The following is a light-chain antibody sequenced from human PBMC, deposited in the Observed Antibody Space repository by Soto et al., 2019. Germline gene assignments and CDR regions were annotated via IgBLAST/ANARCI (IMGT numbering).Light chain of an antibody. CDR1: QSVSSN. CDR3: QQYGSSLLT. CDR2: GAS. V-gene: IGKV3-20*01. Sequence: EIVLTQSLATLSVSPGERATLPCRASQSVSSNLAWYQQKPGQAPRLLIYGASSRATGIPDRFSGSGSGTDFTLTISRLEPEDFAVYYCQQYGSSLLTFGGGTKGDIK. J-gene: IGKJ4*01.